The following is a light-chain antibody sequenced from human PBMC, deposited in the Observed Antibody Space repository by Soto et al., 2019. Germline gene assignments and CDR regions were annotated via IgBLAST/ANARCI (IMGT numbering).Light chain of an antibody. CDR1: SSDVGSYNL. J-gene: IGLJ3*02. CDR2: EGS. V-gene: IGLV2-23*01. CDR3: CSYAGSNWV. Sequence: QSALTQPASVSGSPGQSITISRAGASSDVGSYNLVSWYQQFPGKAPKLMIYEGSKRPSGVSNRFSGSKSGNTASLTISGLQAEDEADYYCCSYAGSNWVFGGGTKVTVL.